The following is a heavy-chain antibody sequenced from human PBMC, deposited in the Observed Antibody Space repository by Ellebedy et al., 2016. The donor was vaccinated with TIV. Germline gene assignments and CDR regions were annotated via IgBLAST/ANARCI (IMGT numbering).Heavy chain of an antibody. CDR1: GFTFSSYA. J-gene: IGHJ4*02. CDR3: AKDRTSGDGYWVFDQ. D-gene: IGHD5-18*01. V-gene: IGHV3-23*01. CDR2: IVGSGAQ. Sequence: PGGSLRLSCAASGFTFSSYAMTWVCQAPGKGLEWVSGIVGSGAQKYADSVKGRFPISRDNSKGTLDLQMNSLRAEDTAVYYCAKDRTSGDGYWVFDQWGQGTLVTVSS.